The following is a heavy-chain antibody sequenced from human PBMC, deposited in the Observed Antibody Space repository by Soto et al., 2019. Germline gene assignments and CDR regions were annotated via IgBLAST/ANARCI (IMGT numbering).Heavy chain of an antibody. J-gene: IGHJ4*02. Sequence: EVQLLESGGGLVQPGGSLRLSCAASEFTFSSCAMSWVRQAPGKGLEWVSAISGSGGSTYYADSVKGRFTISRDNSKNTLYLQMNSLRAEDTAVYYCAKLPGYYDSSGYYNYWGQGTLVTVSS. CDR2: ISGSGGST. CDR3: AKLPGYYDSSGYYNY. CDR1: EFTFSSCA. V-gene: IGHV3-23*01. D-gene: IGHD3-22*01.